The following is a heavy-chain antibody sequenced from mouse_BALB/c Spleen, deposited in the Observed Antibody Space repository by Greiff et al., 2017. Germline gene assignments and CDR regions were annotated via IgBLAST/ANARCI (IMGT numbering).Heavy chain of an antibody. V-gene: IGHV5-17*02. Sequence: DVMLVESGGGLVQPGGSRKLSCAASGFTFSSFGMHWVRQAPEKGLEWVAYISSGSSTIYYADTVKGRFTISRDNPKNTLFLQMTSLRSEDTAMYYCATRYAMDYWGQGTSVTVAS. CDR2: ISSGSSTI. J-gene: IGHJ4*01. CDR3: ATRYAMDY. CDR1: GFTFSSFG.